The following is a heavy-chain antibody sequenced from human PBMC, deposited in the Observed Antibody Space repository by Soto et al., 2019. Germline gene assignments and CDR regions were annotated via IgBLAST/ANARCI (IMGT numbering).Heavy chain of an antibody. CDR3: ARHNLERAWYSPYYYMDV. J-gene: IGHJ6*03. CDR2: IYYSGGT. D-gene: IGHD2-15*01. V-gene: IGHV4-59*08. CDR1: GGSISSYY. Sequence: QVQLQESGPGLVKPSETLSLTCTVSGGSISSYYWSWIRQPPGKGLEWIGYIYYSGGTNYNPSLKSRVNKSVDTSKNQFSLKLSSVTAADTAVYYCARHNLERAWYSPYYYMDVWGKGTTVTVSS.